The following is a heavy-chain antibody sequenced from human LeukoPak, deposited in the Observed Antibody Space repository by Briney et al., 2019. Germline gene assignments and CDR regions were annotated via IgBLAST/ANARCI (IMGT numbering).Heavy chain of an antibody. V-gene: IGHV1-2*02. CDR2: INPNSGGT. CDR1: GYTFTGYY. Sequence: ASVKVSCKASGYTFTGYYMHWVRQAPGQGLEWMGWINPNSGGTNYAQKFQGRVTMTRDTSISTAYMELSRLRSDDTAVYYCARDPSISWYGGYNYWGQGTLVTVSS. CDR3: ARDPSISWYGGYNY. J-gene: IGHJ4*02. D-gene: IGHD6-13*01.